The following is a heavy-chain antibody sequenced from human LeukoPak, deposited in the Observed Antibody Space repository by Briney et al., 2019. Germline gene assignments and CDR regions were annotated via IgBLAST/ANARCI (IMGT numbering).Heavy chain of an antibody. J-gene: IGHJ4*02. CDR3: ASKLNWKSDY. CDR1: GGSFSGYY. V-gene: IGHV4-39*01. CDR2: IYYSENP. D-gene: IGHD1-1*01. Sequence: SETLSLTCAVYGGSFSGYYWGWIRQPPGKGLEWIGSIYYSENPSYNPSLKSRVTMSVDTSKNQFSLKLNSVTAADTAVYYCASKLNWKSDYWGQGTLVTVSS.